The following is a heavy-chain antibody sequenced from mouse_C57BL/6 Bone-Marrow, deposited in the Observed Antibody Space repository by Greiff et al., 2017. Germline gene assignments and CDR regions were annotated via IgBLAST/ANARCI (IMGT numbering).Heavy chain of an antibody. CDR2: IDPSDSYT. Sequence: QVQLQQPGAELVKPGASVKLSCKASGYTFTSYWMQWVKQRPGQGLEWIGEIDPSDSYTNYNQKFKGKATLTVDTSSSTAYMQLSILTSEDSAVYYCAREGNYGSSSWGQGTTLTVSS. V-gene: IGHV1-50*01. CDR1: GYTFTSYW. CDR3: AREGNYGSSS. D-gene: IGHD1-1*01. J-gene: IGHJ2*01.